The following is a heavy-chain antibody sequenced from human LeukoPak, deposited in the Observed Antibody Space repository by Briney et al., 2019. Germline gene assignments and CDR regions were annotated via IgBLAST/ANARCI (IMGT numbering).Heavy chain of an antibody. CDR3: ARVGIVATIRGAFDI. CDR1: GFTFSSYA. CDR2: ISYDGSSK. V-gene: IGHV3-30*04. J-gene: IGHJ3*02. Sequence: GGSLRLSCAASGFTFSSYAMHWVRQAPGKGLEWVAVISYDGSSKYYADSVKGRFTISRDNSKNTLYLQMNSLRAEDTAVYYCARVGIVATIRGAFDIWGQGTMVTVSS. D-gene: IGHD5-12*01.